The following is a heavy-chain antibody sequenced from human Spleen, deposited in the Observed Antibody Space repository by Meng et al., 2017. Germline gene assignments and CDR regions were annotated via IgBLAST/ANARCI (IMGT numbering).Heavy chain of an antibody. CDR1: GYTFTSYG. Sequence: QVHLVQSGYEGKKPGASVKVSCKTSGYTFTSYGISWVRQAPGQGLEWMGWISAYNGNTNYAQKFQGRVTMTTDTSTSTAYMELRSLRSDDTAVYYCTILSHCTGGTCYPYDYWGQGTLVTVSS. CDR2: ISAYNGNT. D-gene: IGHD2-15*01. V-gene: IGHV1-18*01. J-gene: IGHJ4*02. CDR3: TILSHCTGGTCYPYDY.